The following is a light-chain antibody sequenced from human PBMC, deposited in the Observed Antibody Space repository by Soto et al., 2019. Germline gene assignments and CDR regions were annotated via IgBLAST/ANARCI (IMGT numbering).Light chain of an antibody. CDR1: QALNTR. CDR3: QQRHNWPIT. J-gene: IGKJ5*01. V-gene: IGKV3-11*01. CDR2: LTS. Sequence: EIVLTQSPATLSAFPGDRVTLSFRASQALNTRLAWYQHKPGQAPRLLIYLTSNRAAGVPSRFSGSGSGTDSTLTISSLEPEDFAVYYCQQRHNWPITFGQGTRLEIK.